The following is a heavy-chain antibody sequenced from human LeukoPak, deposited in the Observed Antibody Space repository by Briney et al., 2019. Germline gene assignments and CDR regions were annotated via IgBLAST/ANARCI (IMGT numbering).Heavy chain of an antibody. D-gene: IGHD5-18*01. J-gene: IGHJ4*02. CDR1: GFTFSSYS. V-gene: IGHV3-21*01. CDR2: ISSSSSYI. Sequence: PGGSLRLSCAASGFTFSSYSMNWVRQAPGKGLEWVSSISSSSSYIYYADSVKGRFTISRDNAKNSLYLQMNSLGAEDTAVYYCARDLGGYSYGSHFDSWGQGTLVTVSS. CDR3: ARDLGGYSYGSHFDS.